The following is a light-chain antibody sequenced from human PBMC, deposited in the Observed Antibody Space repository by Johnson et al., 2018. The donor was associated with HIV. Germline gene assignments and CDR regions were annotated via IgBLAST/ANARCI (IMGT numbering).Light chain of an antibody. V-gene: IGLV1-51*02. CDR3: GTCETSLSAGLLYV. CDR2: ENN. Sequence: QSVLTQPPSVSAAPGQKVTISCSGSSSNIGNNYVSWYQQLPGTAPKLLIYENNKRPSGTPDRFSGSKSATSATLGITGLQTGDEADYYCGTCETSLSAGLLYVFGPGTKVTGL. CDR1: SSNIGNNY. J-gene: IGLJ1*01.